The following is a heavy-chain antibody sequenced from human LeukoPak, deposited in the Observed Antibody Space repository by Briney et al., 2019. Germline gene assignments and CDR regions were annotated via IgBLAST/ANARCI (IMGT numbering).Heavy chain of an antibody. Sequence: ASVNVSCKASGYTFTSYGISWVRQAPGQGLEWMGWISAYNGNTNYAQKLQGRVTMTTDTSTSTAYMELRSLRSDDTAVYYCARDWRGYSYGNFDYWGQGTLVTVSS. CDR1: GYTFTSYG. CDR2: ISAYNGNT. D-gene: IGHD5-18*01. V-gene: IGHV1-18*04. CDR3: ARDWRGYSYGNFDY. J-gene: IGHJ4*02.